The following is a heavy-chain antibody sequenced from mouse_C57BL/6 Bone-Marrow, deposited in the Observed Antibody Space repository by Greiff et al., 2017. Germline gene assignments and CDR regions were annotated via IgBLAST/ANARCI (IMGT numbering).Heavy chain of an antibody. D-gene: IGHD1-1*01. CDR3: ARHATTVVNVRFAY. CDR1: GFTFSSYG. Sequence: EVQLQQSGGDLVKPGGSLKLSCAASGFTFSSYGMSWVRQTPDTRLEWVATISSGGSYTYYPDSVKGRFTISRDNANNTMYLQMSSLKSEDRAMYYCARHATTVVNVRFAYWGQGTLVTVTA. CDR2: ISSGGSYT. V-gene: IGHV5-6*01. J-gene: IGHJ3*01.